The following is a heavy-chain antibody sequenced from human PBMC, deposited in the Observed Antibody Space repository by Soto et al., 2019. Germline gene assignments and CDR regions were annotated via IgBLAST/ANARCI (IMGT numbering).Heavy chain of an antibody. CDR3: ARDKDRQQLGGNYYYILDV. CDR1: GGTFSNSA. J-gene: IGHJ6*02. CDR2: IMPIFRTP. V-gene: IGHV1-69*12. Sequence: QVQLEQSGAEVKKPGSSVKVSCKASGGTFSNSAISWVRQAPGQGLEWMGGIMPIFRTPDYAQKFQGRVTVTADESTSTAYMELSGLRSDDTAVYYCARDKDRQQLGGNYYYILDVWGQGTTVTVS. D-gene: IGHD3-3*02.